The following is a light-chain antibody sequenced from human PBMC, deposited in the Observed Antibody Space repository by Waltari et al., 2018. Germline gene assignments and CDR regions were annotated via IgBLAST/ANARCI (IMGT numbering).Light chain of an antibody. CDR3: QQSHSSPLT. V-gene: IGKV1-39*01. Sequence: DIQMTQSPSSLSASVGDRVTIIFRASQTINSYLSWYQQKPGKAPKLLIYGASSLQSGVPSRFSGGGSGTDFTLTISSMQPEDFATYYCQQSHSSPLTFGGGTKVEIK. CDR2: GAS. CDR1: QTINSY. J-gene: IGKJ4*01.